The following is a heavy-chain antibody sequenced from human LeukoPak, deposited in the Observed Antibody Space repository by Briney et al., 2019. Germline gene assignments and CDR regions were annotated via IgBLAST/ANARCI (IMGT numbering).Heavy chain of an antibody. V-gene: IGHV6-1*01. Sequence: QTLSLTCAISGYSVSSNSVPWNWIRQSPSRGLEWLGRTYYRSKWNNEYAESVRSRITINPDTSKNQFSMLRDSVTPEDSAVYYCARERYYFDYWGQGTLVTVSS. CDR2: TYYRSKWNN. J-gene: IGHJ4*02. CDR3: ARERYYFDY. CDR1: GYSVSSNSVP.